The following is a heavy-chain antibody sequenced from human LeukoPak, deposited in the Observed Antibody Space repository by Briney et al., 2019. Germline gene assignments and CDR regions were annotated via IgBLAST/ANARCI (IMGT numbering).Heavy chain of an antibody. CDR3: ASWRYYYGMDV. CDR1: GYSFTSYW. V-gene: IGHV5-51*01. CDR2: IYPGDSDT. J-gene: IGHJ6*02. Sequence: GASLQISCQGSGYSFTSYWIGWVRQMPGKGLEWMGIIYPGDSDTRYSPSFQGQVTISADKSISTAYLQWSSLKASDTAMYYCASWRYYYGMDVWGQGTTVTVSS. D-gene: IGHD3-3*01.